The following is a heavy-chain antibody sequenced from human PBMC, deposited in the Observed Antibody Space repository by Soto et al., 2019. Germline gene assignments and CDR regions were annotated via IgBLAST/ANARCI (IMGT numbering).Heavy chain of an antibody. D-gene: IGHD2-21*01. J-gene: IGHJ4*02. CDR1: GYRFNIYW. V-gene: IGHV5-51*01. CDR3: ARRTGLLYSD. Sequence: PGESLKISCKGSGYRFNIYWIGWVRQMPGKGLEWMGVIYPDDSDIRYSPSFQGQVTISADKSISTAYLQWSSLKASDSGIYYCARRTGLLYSDWGQGTLVTVSS. CDR2: IYPDDSDI.